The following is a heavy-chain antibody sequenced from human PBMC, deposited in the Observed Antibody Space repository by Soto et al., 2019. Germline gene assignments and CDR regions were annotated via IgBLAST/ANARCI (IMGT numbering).Heavy chain of an antibody. D-gene: IGHD3-10*01. V-gene: IGHV1-69*04. CDR1: GDTFSFYS. CDR2: VNPILSMS. CDR3: ATSYGSGYRAFDY. J-gene: IGHJ4*02. Sequence: QVQLVQSGAEVKRPGSSVKVSCKTSGDTFSFYSINWVRQAPGPGLEWMGRVNPILSMSNYAQRFQGRVTMTAEESTSTAYMELSGLRSEDTAMYYCATSYGSGYRAFDYWGQGALVTVSS.